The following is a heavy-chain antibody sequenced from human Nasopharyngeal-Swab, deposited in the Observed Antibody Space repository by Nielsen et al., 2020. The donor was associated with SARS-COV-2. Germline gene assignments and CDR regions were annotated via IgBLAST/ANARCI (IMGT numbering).Heavy chain of an antibody. D-gene: IGHD6-13*01. CDR2: IYYSGST. J-gene: IGHJ4*02. CDR3: ARTLLCSSSWYPSSYYFDY. Sequence: PGKGLEWIGYIYYSGSTYYNPSLKSRVTISVDTSKNQFSLKLSSVTAADTAVYYCARTLLCSSSWYPSSYYFDYWGQGTLVTVSS. V-gene: IGHV4-31*02.